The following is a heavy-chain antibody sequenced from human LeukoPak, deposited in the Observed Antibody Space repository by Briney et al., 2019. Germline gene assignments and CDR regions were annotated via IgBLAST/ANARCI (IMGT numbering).Heavy chain of an antibody. CDR3: ARYYYDSSGYFDY. D-gene: IGHD3-22*01. V-gene: IGHV3-30-3*01. CDR2: ISYDGSNK. CDR1: GFTFSSFA. J-gene: IGHJ4*02. Sequence: GALRLSCAASGFTFSSFAMHWVRQAPGKGLEWVAVISYDGSNKCYVDSVKGRFTISRDNSKNTLYLQMNSLRAEDTAVYYCARYYYDSSGYFDYWGQGTLVTVSS.